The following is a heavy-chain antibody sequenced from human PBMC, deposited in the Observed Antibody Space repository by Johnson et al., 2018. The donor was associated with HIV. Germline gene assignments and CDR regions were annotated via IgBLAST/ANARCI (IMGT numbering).Heavy chain of an antibody. CDR2: ISYVGTNE. V-gene: IGHV3-30*01. J-gene: IGHJ3*02. D-gene: IGHD3-22*01. Sequence: VISYVGTNEYYADSVKGRFTISRDSSKNTLYLQMNSLRAEDTAVYYCARGGLTYYYDSSGYPDAFDIWDQGTMVTVSS. CDR3: ARGGLTYYYDSSGYPDAFDI.